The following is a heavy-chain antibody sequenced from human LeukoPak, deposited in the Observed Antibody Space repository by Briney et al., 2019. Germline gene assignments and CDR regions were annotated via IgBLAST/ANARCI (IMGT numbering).Heavy chain of an antibody. V-gene: IGHV3-21*01. CDR2: ISSSSSYI. CDR3: ARGYCSSTSCLLFDY. CDR1: GFTFSSYS. Sequence: GGSLRLSCAASGFTFSSYSMNWVRQAPGKGLEWVSSISSSSSYIYYADSVKGRLTISRDNAKNSLYLQMNSLRAEDTAVYYCARGYCSSTSCLLFDYWGQGTLVTVSS. D-gene: IGHD2-2*01. J-gene: IGHJ4*02.